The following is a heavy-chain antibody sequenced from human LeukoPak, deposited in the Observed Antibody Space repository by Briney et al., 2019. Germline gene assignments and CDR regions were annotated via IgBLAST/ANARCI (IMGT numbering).Heavy chain of an antibody. J-gene: IGHJ4*02. CDR1: GYTLTELS. CDR2: FDPEDGET. Sequence: GASVKVSCKVSGYTLTELSMHWVRQAPGKGLEWMGGFDPEDGETIYAQKFQGRVTMTEDTSTDTAYMELSSLRSEDTAMYYCATAVSNCGGDCYSFDYWGQGTLVTVSS. D-gene: IGHD2-21*02. V-gene: IGHV1-24*01. CDR3: ATAVSNCGGDCYSFDY.